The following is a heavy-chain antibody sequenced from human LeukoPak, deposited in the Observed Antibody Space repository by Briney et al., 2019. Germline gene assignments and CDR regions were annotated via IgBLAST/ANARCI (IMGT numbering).Heavy chain of an antibody. Sequence: SETLSLTCAVYGGSFSGYYWSWIRQPPGKGLEWVGEINHSGSTNYNPSPKSRVTISVDTSKNQFSLKLSSVTAADTAVYYCARHFTIGSGSYYNYYYGMDVWGQGTTVTVSS. D-gene: IGHD3-10*01. CDR3: ARHFTIGSGSYYNYYYGMDV. V-gene: IGHV4-34*01. CDR2: INHSGST. CDR1: GGSFSGYY. J-gene: IGHJ6*02.